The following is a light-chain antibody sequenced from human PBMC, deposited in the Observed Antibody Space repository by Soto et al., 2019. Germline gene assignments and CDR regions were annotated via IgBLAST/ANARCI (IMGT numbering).Light chain of an antibody. Sequence: DIQMTQSPSSLSASVGDRVTITCRASHSISSDLIWYQQETGKAPKLLIYDASTLQSGVPSRFSGSGSGADFPLTISSLQREDVATYYCQQSYITPYTFGQGTKLGIK. V-gene: IGKV1-39*01. J-gene: IGKJ2*01. CDR2: DAS. CDR1: HSISSD. CDR3: QQSYITPYT.